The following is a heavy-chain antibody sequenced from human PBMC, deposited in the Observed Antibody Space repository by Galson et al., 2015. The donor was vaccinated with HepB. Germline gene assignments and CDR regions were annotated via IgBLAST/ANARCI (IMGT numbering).Heavy chain of an antibody. CDR2: IWYDGSNK. V-gene: IGHV3-33*08. D-gene: IGHD6-19*01. CDR1: GFTFTNYG. Sequence: SLRLSCAASGFTFTNYGFHWVRQAPGKGLEWVAVIWYDGSNKNYADSVKGRFTISRDNSKNSLNLQMNSLRAEDTAVYYCASAQWLRAFDIWGQGTMVTVSS. J-gene: IGHJ3*02. CDR3: ASAQWLRAFDI.